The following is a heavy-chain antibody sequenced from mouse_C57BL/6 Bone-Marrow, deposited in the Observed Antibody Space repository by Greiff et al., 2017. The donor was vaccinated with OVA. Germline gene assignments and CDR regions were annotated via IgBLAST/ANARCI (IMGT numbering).Heavy chain of an antibody. J-gene: IGHJ3*01. CDR1: GYTFTSSW. Sequence: VQLQQPGAELVMPGASVKLSCQASGYTFTSSWMHWVKQRPGQGLEWIGEIDPSDSYTNYNQKFKGKSTLTVDKSSSTAYMQLSSLTSEDSAVYYCARSSIYYDYDGAWFAYWGQGTLVTVSA. CDR3: ARSSIYYDYDGAWFAY. V-gene: IGHV1-69*01. D-gene: IGHD2-4*01. CDR2: IDPSDSYT.